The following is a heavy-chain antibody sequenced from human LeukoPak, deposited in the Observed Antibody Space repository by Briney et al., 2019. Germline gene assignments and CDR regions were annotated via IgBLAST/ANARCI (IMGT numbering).Heavy chain of an antibody. V-gene: IGHV4-39*07. Sequence: SETLSLTCTVSGGSISSSSYYWGWIRQPPGKGLEWIGSIYYSGSTYYNPSLKSRVTISVDTSKNQFSLKLSSVTAADTAVYYCASVSGGSGSYHYYYYMDVWGKGTTVTVSS. J-gene: IGHJ6*03. CDR3: ASVSGGSGSYHYYYYMDV. CDR1: GGSISSSSYY. CDR2: IYYSGST. D-gene: IGHD3-10*01.